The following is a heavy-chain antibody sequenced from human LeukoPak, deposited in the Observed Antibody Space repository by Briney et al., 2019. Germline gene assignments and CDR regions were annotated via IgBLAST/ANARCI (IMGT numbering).Heavy chain of an antibody. D-gene: IGHD3-22*01. Sequence: GGSLRLSCAASGFTFSSYAMSWVRQAPGKGLEWVSASSGSGGSTYYADSVKGRFTISRDNAKNSLYLQMNSLRAEDTALYYCAKGSYYDSSGYYYDYWGQGTLVTVSS. J-gene: IGHJ4*02. CDR3: AKGSYYDSSGYYYDY. V-gene: IGHV3-23*01. CDR2: SSGSGGST. CDR1: GFTFSSYA.